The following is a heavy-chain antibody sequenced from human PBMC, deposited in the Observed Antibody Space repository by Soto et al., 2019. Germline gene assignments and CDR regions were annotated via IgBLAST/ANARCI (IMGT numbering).Heavy chain of an antibody. D-gene: IGHD5-12*01. J-gene: IGHJ4*02. CDR2: IYHSGST. V-gene: IGHV4-30-2*01. Sequence: QLQLQESGSGLVKPSQTLSLTCAVSGGSISSGGYPWSWIRQPPGKGLEWIGYIYHSGSTYYNPSLKSRVTVSVDRSKNQFSLKLGSVTAADTAVYYCAAGGGLPRYYWGQGTLVTVSS. CDR1: GGSISSGGYP. CDR3: AAGGGLPRYY.